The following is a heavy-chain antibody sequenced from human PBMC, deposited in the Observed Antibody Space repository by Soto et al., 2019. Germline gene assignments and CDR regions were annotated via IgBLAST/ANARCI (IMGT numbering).Heavy chain of an antibody. CDR3: AKGRGGSGSLTPRVDF. CDR1: GFTFNNYA. D-gene: IGHD3-10*01. Sequence: EVQLLESGGGLVQPGGSLRLSCAASGFTFNNYAMTWVRQAPGKGLEWVSAISGGGETTSYADSVKGRFTVSRDGSKNTLYLQMSSLRPENTALYYCAKGRGGSGSLTPRVDFWCQGTLVTVSS. J-gene: IGHJ4*02. CDR2: ISGGGETT. V-gene: IGHV3-23*01.